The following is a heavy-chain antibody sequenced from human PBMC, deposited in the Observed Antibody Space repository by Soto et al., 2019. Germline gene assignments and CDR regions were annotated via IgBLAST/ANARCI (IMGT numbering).Heavy chain of an antibody. CDR2: IYYSGST. CDR1: GGSISSSSYY. V-gene: IGHV4-39*01. CDR3: ARSMTTVVTLDY. Sequence: QLQLQESGPGLVKPSETLSLTCTVSGGSISSSSYYWGWIRQPPGKGLEWIGSIYYSGSTYYNPSLKSRVXXXVXXSKNQFSLKLSSVPAADTAVYYCARSMTTVVTLDYWGQGTLVTVSS. J-gene: IGHJ4*02. D-gene: IGHD4-17*01.